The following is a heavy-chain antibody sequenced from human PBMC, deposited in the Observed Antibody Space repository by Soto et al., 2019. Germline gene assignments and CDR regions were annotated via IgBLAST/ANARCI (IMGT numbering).Heavy chain of an antibody. Sequence: QAPLVQSGAEVKKPGASVKVSCEASGYTFSSYGISWVRQAPGQGLEWMGWISDYNGDTNYAQKFQGRVTLPTATSTSTAYMELRSLRSDDTSVYYCVRDWRCRAGIFYGGYYYFMDVWGKGTTVTVSS. J-gene: IGHJ6*03. CDR3: VRDWRCRAGIFYGGYYYFMDV. D-gene: IGHD2-15*01. V-gene: IGHV1-18*01. CDR1: GYTFSSYG. CDR2: ISDYNGDT.